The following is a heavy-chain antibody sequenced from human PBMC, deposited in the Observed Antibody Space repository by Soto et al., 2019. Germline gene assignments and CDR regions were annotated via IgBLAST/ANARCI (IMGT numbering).Heavy chain of an antibody. D-gene: IGHD3-22*01. CDR2: ISSSGSTI. V-gene: IGHV3-48*03. J-gene: IGHJ4*02. CDR3: ARSYYYDSSGYYPFDY. Sequence: LRLSCAASGFTFSSYEMNWVRQAPGKGLEWVSYISSSGSTIYYADSVKGRFTISRDNAKNSLYLQMNSLRAEDTAVYYCARSYYYDSSGYYPFDYWGQGTLVTVSS. CDR1: GFTFSSYE.